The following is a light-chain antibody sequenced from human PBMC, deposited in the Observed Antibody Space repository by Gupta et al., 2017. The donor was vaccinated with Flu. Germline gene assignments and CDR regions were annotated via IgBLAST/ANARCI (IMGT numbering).Light chain of an antibody. CDR1: QDISNY. Sequence: GDRVTITCQASQDISNYLNWYQQKPGKAPKLLIYDASNLETGVPSRFSGSGSGTDFTFTISSLQPEDIATYYCQQYDNLPPLTFGGGTKVEIK. CDR3: QQYDNLPPLT. V-gene: IGKV1-33*01. J-gene: IGKJ4*01. CDR2: DAS.